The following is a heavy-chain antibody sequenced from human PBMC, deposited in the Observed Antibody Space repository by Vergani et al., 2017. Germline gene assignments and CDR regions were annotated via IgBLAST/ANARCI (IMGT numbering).Heavy chain of an antibody. Sequence: QMQLVQSGPEVKKPGTSVKVSCKASGFTFTSSAMQWVRQARGQRLEWIGWIVVGSGNTNYAQKFQERVTITRDMSTSTAYMELSSLRSEDTAVYYCAADRGSSSGYYSRFDPWGQGTLVTVSS. CDR2: IVVGSGNT. D-gene: IGHD3-22*01. CDR3: AADRGSSSGYYSRFDP. V-gene: IGHV1-58*02. J-gene: IGHJ5*02. CDR1: GFTFTSSA.